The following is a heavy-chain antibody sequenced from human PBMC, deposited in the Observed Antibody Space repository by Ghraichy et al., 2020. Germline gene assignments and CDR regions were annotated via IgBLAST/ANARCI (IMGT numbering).Heavy chain of an antibody. CDR2: IYTSGST. Sequence: TLSLTCTVSGGSISSGTYYWSWIRQPAGKGLEWIGRIYTSGSTNYNPSLKSRVTISVDTSQNQFSLGLTSVTAADTAVYYCARSRLAARRDSYYYALDVWGQGTTVTVSS. CDR3: ARSRLAARRDSYYYALDV. J-gene: IGHJ6*02. CDR1: GGSISSGTYY. D-gene: IGHD6-6*01. V-gene: IGHV4-61*02.